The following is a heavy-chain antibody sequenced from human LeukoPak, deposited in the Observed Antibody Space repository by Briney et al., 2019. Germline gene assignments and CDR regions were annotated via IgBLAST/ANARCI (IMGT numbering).Heavy chain of an antibody. CDR2: IRYDGSNK. D-gene: IGHD4-11*01. J-gene: IGHJ4*02. CDR3: AKDPLTTVTNFYFDY. CDR1: GFTFSSYG. V-gene: IGHV3-30*02. Sequence: SGGSLRLSCAASGFTFSSYGMHWVRQAPGKGLEWVAFIRYDGSNKYYADSVKGRFTISRDNSKNTLYLQMNSLRAEDTAVYYCAKDPLTTVTNFYFDYWGQGTLVTVSS.